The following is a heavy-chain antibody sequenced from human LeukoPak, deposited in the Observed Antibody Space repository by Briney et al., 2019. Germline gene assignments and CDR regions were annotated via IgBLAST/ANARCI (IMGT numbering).Heavy chain of an antibody. CDR3: ARQLEFGYYYYMDV. V-gene: IGHV1-8*02. D-gene: IGHD1-1*01. CDR1: GYTFTSYD. CDR2: MNPNSGNT. Sequence: ASVKVSCKASGYTFTSYDINWVRQATGQGLEWMGWMNPNSGNTGYAQKFQGRVAMARDTSTSTVYMELSSLRSEDTAVYYCARQLEFGYYYYMDVWGKGTTVTVS. J-gene: IGHJ6*03.